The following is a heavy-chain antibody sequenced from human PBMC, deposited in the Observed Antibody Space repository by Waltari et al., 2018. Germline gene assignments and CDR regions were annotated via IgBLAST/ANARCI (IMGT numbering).Heavy chain of an antibody. J-gene: IGHJ4*02. V-gene: IGHV1-2*02. CDR2: SNPKIGET. CDR3: ARGPSHGGFDY. Sequence: QVQVVQSGAEVKKPGASVSVSCRASGYTFIDYYMHWLRQAPGQGLEWVGRSNPKIGETRSAQSVQGRVTMTRDTSINTVYRELRSLRSDDTAVYYCARGPSHGGFDYWGQGTLVTVSS. D-gene: IGHD3-16*01. CDR1: GYTFIDYY.